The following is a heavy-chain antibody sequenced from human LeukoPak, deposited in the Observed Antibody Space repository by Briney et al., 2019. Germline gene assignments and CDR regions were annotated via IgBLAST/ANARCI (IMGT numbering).Heavy chain of an antibody. D-gene: IGHD4-23*01. Sequence: ASVKVSCKASGYTFTGYYMHWVRQAPGQGLEWMGWINPNSGGTNYAQKFQGRVTMTRDTPINTAYMELSRLRSDDTAVYYCARDAVDYGGNPYYFDYWGQGTLVTVSS. CDR3: ARDAVDYGGNPYYFDY. CDR1: GYTFTGYY. V-gene: IGHV1-2*02. CDR2: INPNSGGT. J-gene: IGHJ4*02.